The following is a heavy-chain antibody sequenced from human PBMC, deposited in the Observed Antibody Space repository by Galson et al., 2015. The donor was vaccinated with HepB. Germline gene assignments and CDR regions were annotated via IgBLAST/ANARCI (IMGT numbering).Heavy chain of an antibody. CDR3: VRDSFLGGDYSVDY. J-gene: IGHJ4*02. CDR2: LRPSSDYI. V-gene: IGHV3-21*01. D-gene: IGHD4-17*01. Sequence: SLRLSCAASGFAFSSYSMNWVRQAPGKGLEWVASLRPSSDYIYHADSVKGRFTISRDNAKNSLYLQMNSLGAEDTAVYYCVRDSFLGGDYSVDYWGQGILVTVSS. CDR1: GFAFSSYS.